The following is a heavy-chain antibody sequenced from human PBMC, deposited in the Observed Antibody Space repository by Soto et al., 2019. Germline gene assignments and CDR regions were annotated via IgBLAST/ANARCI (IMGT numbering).Heavy chain of an antibody. V-gene: IGHV3-30-3*01. J-gene: IGHJ4*02. D-gene: IGHD4-17*01. CDR2: ISYDGSNK. Sequence: QVQLVESGGGVVQPGRSLRLSCAASGFTFSSYAMHWVRQAPGKGLEWVAVISYDGSNKYYADSVKGRFTISRDNSKNTLYLQMNGLRAEDTAVYYCARVDYGGDYNYWGQGTLVTVSS. CDR1: GFTFSSYA. CDR3: ARVDYGGDYNY.